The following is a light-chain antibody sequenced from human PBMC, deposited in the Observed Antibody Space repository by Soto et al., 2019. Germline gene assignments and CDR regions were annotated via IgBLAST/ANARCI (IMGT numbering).Light chain of an antibody. V-gene: IGKV1-39*01. Sequence: DIRMTQSPSSLSASVGDRVTITCRASQSISSYLNWYQQKPGKAPNLLIYAASSLQSGVPSRFSGSASGTDFTLTISSLQPEDFATYYCQQSYGTVWTFGQGTKVEIK. CDR3: QQSYGTVWT. CDR1: QSISSY. J-gene: IGKJ1*01. CDR2: AAS.